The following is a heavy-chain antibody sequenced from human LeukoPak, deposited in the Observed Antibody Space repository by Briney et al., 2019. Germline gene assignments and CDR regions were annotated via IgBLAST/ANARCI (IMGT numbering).Heavy chain of an antibody. CDR1: GGSISSYY. J-gene: IGHJ6*03. D-gene: IGHD5-12*01. CDR2: IYYSGST. CDR3: ARGGYSGYDAYYYMDV. V-gene: IGHV4-59*01. Sequence: SETLSLTCTVSGGSISSYYWSWIRQPPGKGLEWIGYIYYSGSTNYNPSLKSRVTISVDTSKNQFSLKLSSVTAADTAVYYCARGGYSGYDAYYYMDVWGKGTTVTVSS.